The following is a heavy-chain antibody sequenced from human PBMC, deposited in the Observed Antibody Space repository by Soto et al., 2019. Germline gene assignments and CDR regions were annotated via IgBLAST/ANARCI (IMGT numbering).Heavy chain of an antibody. J-gene: IGHJ6*02. D-gene: IGHD6-19*01. CDR2: ISYDGRNK. V-gene: IGHV3-30*18. Sequence: QVQLVESGGGVVQPGRSLRLSCAASGFTFSSYGMHWVRQAPGKGLAWVAVISYDGRNKYYADAVKGRFTISRDNSKNSLYLQMSSLRAEDTAVCYCVKEGSSGWPYFYDMAVWGQGTTVTVSS. CDR3: VKEGSSGWPYFYDMAV. CDR1: GFTFSSYG.